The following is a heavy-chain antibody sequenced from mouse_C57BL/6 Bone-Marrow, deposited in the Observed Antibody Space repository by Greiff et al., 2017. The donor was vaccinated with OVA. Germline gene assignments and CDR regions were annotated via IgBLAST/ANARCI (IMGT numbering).Heavy chain of an antibody. CDR2: IYPRSGNT. CDR1: GYTFTSYG. J-gene: IGHJ3*01. V-gene: IGHV1-81*01. Sequence: QVQLQQSGAELARPGASVKLSCKASGYTFTSYGISWVKQRTGQGLELIGEIYPRSGNTYSNEKFKGKATLTADKSSSTAYMELRSLTSEDSAVYFCARSPFISWFAYWGQGTLVTVSA. CDR3: ARSPFISWFAY. D-gene: IGHD1-1*01.